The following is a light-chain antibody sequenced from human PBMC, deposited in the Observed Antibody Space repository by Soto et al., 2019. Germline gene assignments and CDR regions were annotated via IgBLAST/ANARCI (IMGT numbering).Light chain of an antibody. V-gene: IGKV3-15*01. CDR3: QQYNNWPST. J-gene: IGKJ1*01. CDR2: GAS. CDR1: QSVSSN. Sequence: EIVMTQSPATLSVSPGERATLSCRASQSVSSNLAWYQQKPGQAPRLLIYGASTRATGIPARFSGSGSGTEFTLTISSLQSEDFALYYCQQYNNWPSTFGQGTQVDI.